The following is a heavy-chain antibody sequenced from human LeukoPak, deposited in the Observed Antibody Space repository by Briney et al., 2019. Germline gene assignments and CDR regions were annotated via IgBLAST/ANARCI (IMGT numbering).Heavy chain of an antibody. J-gene: IGHJ4*02. CDR3: ARDLKYSTSSILDH. D-gene: IGHD6-6*01. Sequence: PGGSLRLSCAASGFTFSSFWMSWDRQAPGKGLEWVANIKQDGSEKYYVDSVKGRFTISRDNAKNSLYLQMNSLRAEDTAVYYCARDLKYSTSSILDHWGQGTLVTVSS. V-gene: IGHV3-7*01. CDR2: IKQDGSEK. CDR1: GFTFSSFW.